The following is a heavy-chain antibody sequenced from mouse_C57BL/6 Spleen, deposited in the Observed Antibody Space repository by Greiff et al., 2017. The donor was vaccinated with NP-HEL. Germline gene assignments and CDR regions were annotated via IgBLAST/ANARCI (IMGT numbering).Heavy chain of an antibody. CDR3: TRRDSNYVWFAY. J-gene: IGHJ3*01. CDR2: IRNKANNHAT. V-gene: IGHV6-6*01. CDR1: GFTFSDAW. D-gene: IGHD2-5*01. Sequence: EVKVEESGGGLVQPGGSMKLSCAASGFTFSDAWMDWVRQSPEKGLEWVAEIRNKANNHATYYAESVKGRFTISRDDSKRSVYLQMNSLRAEDTGIYYCTRRDSNYVWFAYWGQGTLVTVSA.